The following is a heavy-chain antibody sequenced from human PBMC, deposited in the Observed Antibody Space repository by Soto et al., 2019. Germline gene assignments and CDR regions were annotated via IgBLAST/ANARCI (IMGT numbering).Heavy chain of an antibody. J-gene: IGHJ5*02. CDR2: LDPQGYS. Sequence: PSVTLSLPCSASGAPLNSNYWTCMRQPPGKGLGWLGYLDPQGYSNYSPSLMSRVSMSIDTSKYQLCLNVHSVTAANTAVYYCAGVTVTRYFDWLDPWGQGTLCTVSS. CDR3: AGVTVTRYFDWLDP. V-gene: IGHV4-4*07. D-gene: IGHD3-9*01. CDR1: GAPLNSNY.